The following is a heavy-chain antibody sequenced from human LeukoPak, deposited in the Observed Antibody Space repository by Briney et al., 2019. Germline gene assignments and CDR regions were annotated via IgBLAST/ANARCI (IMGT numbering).Heavy chain of an antibody. CDR2: IYSGGST. J-gene: IGHJ5*02. D-gene: IGHD5-12*01. CDR3: AKLVVRESGYDP. CDR1: GFIFSNYA. V-gene: IGHV3-23*03. Sequence: PGGSLRLSCAASGFIFSNYAMSWVRQAPGKGLEWVSVIYSGGSTYYADSVKGRFTISRDNSKITLYLQMNSLRAEDTAVYYCAKLVVRESGYDPWGQGTLVTVSS.